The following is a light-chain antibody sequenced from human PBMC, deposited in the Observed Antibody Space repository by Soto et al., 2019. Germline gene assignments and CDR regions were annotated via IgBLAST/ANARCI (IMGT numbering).Light chain of an antibody. V-gene: IGKV1-5*03. CDR2: KAS. J-gene: IGKJ1*01. Sequence: DIQMPPSPSTLSGSVGDRVTITCRASQTISSWLAWYQQKPGKAPKLLIYKASTLKSGVPSRFSGSGSGTDFTLTISGLQPEDLATYVGQQSYSTPPWTFGQGTKVEIK. CDR3: QQSYSTPPWT. CDR1: QTISSW.